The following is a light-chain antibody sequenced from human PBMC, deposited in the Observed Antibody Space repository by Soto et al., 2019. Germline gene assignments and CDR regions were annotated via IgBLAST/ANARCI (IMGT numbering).Light chain of an antibody. CDR1: QSVSSSY. J-gene: IGKJ2*01. CDR2: GAS. V-gene: IGKV3-20*01. CDR3: QQYDSSPPYT. Sequence: EIVLTQSPGTLSLSPGERATLSCRASQSVSSSYLAWYQQKPGQAPRLLIYGASSRATVIPDRFSCSWSGTDFTLTISRLETEDFAVYYCQQYDSSPPYTFGQGTKLEIK.